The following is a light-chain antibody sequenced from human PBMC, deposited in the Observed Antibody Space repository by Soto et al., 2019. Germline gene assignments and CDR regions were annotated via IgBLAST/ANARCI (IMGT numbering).Light chain of an antibody. Sequence: EIVLTQSPGTLSLSPGETATLSCRASQFLSSSFLAWYQRKPGQAPRLLISDTSSRATGIPDRFSGRRSGTDFTLTISRLEPEDFAVYFCLQYGSSPPWTFGQGTKVEVK. V-gene: IGKV3-20*01. CDR3: LQYGSSPPWT. J-gene: IGKJ1*01. CDR2: DTS. CDR1: QFLSSSF.